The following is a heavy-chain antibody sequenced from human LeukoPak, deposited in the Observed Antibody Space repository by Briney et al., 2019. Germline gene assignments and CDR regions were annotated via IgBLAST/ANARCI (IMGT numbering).Heavy chain of an antibody. CDR2: IYHSGST. D-gene: IGHD1-26*01. V-gene: IGHV4-30-2*01. CDR1: GGSISSGGYS. J-gene: IGHJ3*02. Sequence: SETLSLTCAVSGGSISSGGYSWSWIRQPPGKGLEWIGYIYHSGSTYYNPSLKSRVTISVDRSKNQFSLKLSSVTAADTAVYYCARGELPWGALDIWGQGTMVTVSS. CDR3: ARGELPWGALDI.